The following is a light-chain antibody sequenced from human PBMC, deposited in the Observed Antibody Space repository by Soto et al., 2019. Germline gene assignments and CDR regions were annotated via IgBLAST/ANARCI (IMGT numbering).Light chain of an antibody. CDR3: QQYNNWPRT. CDR2: DAS. CDR1: QSVSSS. Sequence: EIVLTQSPATLSLSPGERATLSCRASQSVSSSLAWYQQKPGQAPRLLIYDASNRATGIPARFSGSGSGTDFTLTISSLEPEDFAVYYCQQYNNWPRTFRQGTKV. V-gene: IGKV3-11*01. J-gene: IGKJ1*01.